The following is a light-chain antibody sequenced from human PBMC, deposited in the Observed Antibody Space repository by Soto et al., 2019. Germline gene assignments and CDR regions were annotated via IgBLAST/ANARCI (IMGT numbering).Light chain of an antibody. Sequence: DIQVTQSPSTLSASVGDRVTITCRASQSISSWLAWYQQKPGKAPKLLIYKASNLESGVPSRFSGSGSGTEFTLTISSLQPDDFATYYCQQYKSYCTFGPGTKVDIK. V-gene: IGKV1-5*03. CDR1: QSISSW. CDR2: KAS. CDR3: QQYKSYCT. J-gene: IGKJ3*01.